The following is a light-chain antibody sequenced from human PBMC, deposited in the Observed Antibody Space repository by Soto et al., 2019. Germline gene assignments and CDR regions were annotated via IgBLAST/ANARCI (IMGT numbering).Light chain of an antibody. Sequence: EIVMTQSPATLPVSPGERATLSCRASQSVSSKLAWYQQRPGQAPRLLIYGASTRATGIPVRVSGGGSGTEFTLTISSLQSEDFAVYYCQQYDNWPLTFGGGTKVDIK. CDR3: QQYDNWPLT. V-gene: IGKV3-15*01. CDR1: QSVSSK. J-gene: IGKJ4*01. CDR2: GAS.